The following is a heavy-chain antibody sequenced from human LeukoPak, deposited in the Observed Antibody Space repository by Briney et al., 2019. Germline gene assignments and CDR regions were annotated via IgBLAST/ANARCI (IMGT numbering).Heavy chain of an antibody. J-gene: IGHJ4*02. D-gene: IGHD2-2*01. V-gene: IGHV3-23*01. Sequence: PGGSLRLSCAASGFTFSSYAMSWVRQAPGKGLEWVSAISGSGGSTYYADSVKGRFTISRDNSKNTLYLQMNSLRAEGTAVYYCAKRSVVVPAVSDYWGQGTLVTVSS. CDR1: GFTFSSYA. CDR3: AKRSVVVPAVSDY. CDR2: ISGSGGST.